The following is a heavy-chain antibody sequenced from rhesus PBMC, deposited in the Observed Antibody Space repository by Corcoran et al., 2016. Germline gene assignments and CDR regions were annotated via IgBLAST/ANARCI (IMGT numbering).Heavy chain of an antibody. CDR2: IYGSGIST. V-gene: IGHV4-169*01. D-gene: IGHD2-21*01. J-gene: IGHJ4*01. CDR1: GGSISSSY. Sequence: QVQLQESGPGLVKPSETLSVTCAVSGGSISSSYWSWIRQDPGKGLEWIGYIYGSGISTNYNPSLKSRFTHSVDTSKTQLSLKLSSVTAADTDVYYCARGGGYCTGSGCYPFDYWGQGVLVTVSS. CDR3: ARGGGYCTGSGCYPFDY.